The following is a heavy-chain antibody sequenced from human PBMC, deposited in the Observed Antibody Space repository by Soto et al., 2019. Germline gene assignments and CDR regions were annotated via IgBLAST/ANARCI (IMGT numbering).Heavy chain of an antibody. CDR1: GYTFTSYD. Sequence: QVQLVQSGAEVKKPGASVKVSCKASGYTFTSYDINWVRQATGQGLEWMGWMNPNSGNTGYAQKFKGRVTHSKNASISTAYIELSTLSSEDPAVYYRARGTAARNSRDYWGPGTLVTVSS. V-gene: IGHV1-8*01. CDR3: ARGTAARNSRDY. J-gene: IGHJ4*02. CDR2: MNPNSGNT. D-gene: IGHD6-25*01.